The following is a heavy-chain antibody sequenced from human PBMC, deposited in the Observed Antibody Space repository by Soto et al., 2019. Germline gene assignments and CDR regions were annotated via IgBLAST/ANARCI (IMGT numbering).Heavy chain of an antibody. CDR1: GFSVSTSGVG. CDR2: IYWDTDK. J-gene: IGHJ6*02. Sequence: QITLKESGPTLVKPTQTLTLTCTFSGFSVSTSGVGVAWIRQSPGKALEWLAHIYWDTDKRYSPFLQSRVPNTNDPSNNQVVLTMTNMDPVDTATYYCAQKGGRGAGMDVWGQGTTVTVSS. V-gene: IGHV2-5*02. CDR3: AQKGGRGAGMDV. D-gene: IGHD2-15*01.